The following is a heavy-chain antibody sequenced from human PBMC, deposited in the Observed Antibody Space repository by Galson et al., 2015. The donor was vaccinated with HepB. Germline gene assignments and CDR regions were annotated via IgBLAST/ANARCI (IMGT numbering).Heavy chain of an antibody. V-gene: IGHV1-18*04. Sequence: SVKVSCKASGYTFTGYYMHWVRQAPGQGLEWMGRIIPILGIANYAQKLQGRVTMTTDTSTSTAYMELRSLRSDDTAVYYCARVLNHFVQGFGYWGQGTLVTVSS. D-gene: IGHD1-14*01. CDR2: IIPILGIA. J-gene: IGHJ4*02. CDR3: ARVLNHFVQGFGY. CDR1: GYTFTGYY.